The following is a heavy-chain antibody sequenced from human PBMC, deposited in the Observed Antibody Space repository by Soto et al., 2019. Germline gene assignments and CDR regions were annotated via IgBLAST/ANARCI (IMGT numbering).Heavy chain of an antibody. CDR1: GYTFTCYY. D-gene: IGHD7-27*01. V-gene: IGHV1-2*02. CDR3: ARDTGDGTFDV. Sequence: GASVQVSCTASGYTFTCYYMHWVRQAPGQGLEWMGWINPNSGGTNYAQKFQGRVTMTRDTSISTAYMELSSLRSEDTAVYDCARDTGDGTFDVWGQGNLVTVDS. CDR2: INPNSGGT. J-gene: IGHJ4*02.